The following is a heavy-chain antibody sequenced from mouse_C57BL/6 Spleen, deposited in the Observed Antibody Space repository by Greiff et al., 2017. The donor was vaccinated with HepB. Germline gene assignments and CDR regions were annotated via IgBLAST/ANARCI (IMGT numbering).Heavy chain of an antibody. V-gene: IGHV14-2*01. CDR2: IDPEDGET. CDR1: GFNIKDYY. J-gene: IGHJ3*01. D-gene: IGHD1-1*01. Sequence: DVKLQESGAELVKPGASVKLSCTASGFNIKDYYMHWVKQRTEQGLEWIGRIDPEDGETKYAPKFQGKATITADTSSNTAYLQLSSLTSEDTAVYYCARDYGSPAWFAYWGQGTLVTVSA. CDR3: ARDYGSPAWFAY.